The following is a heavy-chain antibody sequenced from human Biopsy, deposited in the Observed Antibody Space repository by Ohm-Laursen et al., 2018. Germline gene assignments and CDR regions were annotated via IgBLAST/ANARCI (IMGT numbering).Heavy chain of an antibody. D-gene: IGHD3-10*01. CDR3: ATGPYYDTRFYYNVRPFDF. CDR2: FDREERKT. CDR1: GYTLTALS. V-gene: IGHV1-24*01. Sequence: SVKASCKVSGYTLTALSMHWVRQTGGKGLEWMGGFDREERKTVYAEKFQGRVTMTEDTSTDTVYMEVTSLRSDDTAVYYCATGPYYDTRFYYNVRPFDFWGQGTLVTVSS. J-gene: IGHJ4*02.